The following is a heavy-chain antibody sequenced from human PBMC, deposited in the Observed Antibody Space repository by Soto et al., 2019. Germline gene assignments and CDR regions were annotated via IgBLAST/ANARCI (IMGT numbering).Heavy chain of an antibody. CDR2: INHSGST. J-gene: IGHJ6*02. CDR3: ARGKLRHNWNYASTTDGMDV. V-gene: IGHV4-34*01. D-gene: IGHD1-7*01. CDR1: GGSFSGYY. Sequence: SETLSLTCAAYGGSFSGYYWSWIRQPPGKGLEWIGEINHSGSTNYNPSLKSRATISVNTSKNQYSLKLSSVTAADTAVYYCARGKLRHNWNYASTTDGMDVWGQGTTVTVSS.